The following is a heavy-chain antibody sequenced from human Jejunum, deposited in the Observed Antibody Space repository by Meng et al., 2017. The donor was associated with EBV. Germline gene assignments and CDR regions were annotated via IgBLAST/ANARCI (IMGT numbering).Heavy chain of an antibody. CDR3: ARVRPGGGWFDP. CDR2: INTNTGYP. CDR1: GYTFTSSG. D-gene: IGHD2-8*02. V-gene: IGHV7-4-1*02. Sequence: QVRLLQSGSELKKPGASVKVSCKASGYTFTSSGINWVRQAPGQGLEWMGWINTNTGYPTYAQDFTGRFVFSLDTSVSTAYLQITSLSTEDNAVYYCARVRPGGGWFDPWGQGTLVTVSS. J-gene: IGHJ5*02.